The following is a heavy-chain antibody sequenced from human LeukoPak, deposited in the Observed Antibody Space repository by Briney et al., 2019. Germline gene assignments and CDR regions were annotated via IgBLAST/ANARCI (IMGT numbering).Heavy chain of an antibody. Sequence: ASVKVSCKASGYTFTSYGFIWVRQAPGQGLEWMGWISAYNGNTNYARKLQGRVTMTTDTSTSTAYMELRSLRSDDTAVYYCARDPRGKWELLGDWGQGTLVTVSS. CDR3: ARDPRGKWELLGD. CDR1: GYTFTSYG. D-gene: IGHD1-26*01. J-gene: IGHJ4*02. CDR2: ISAYNGNT. V-gene: IGHV1-18*01.